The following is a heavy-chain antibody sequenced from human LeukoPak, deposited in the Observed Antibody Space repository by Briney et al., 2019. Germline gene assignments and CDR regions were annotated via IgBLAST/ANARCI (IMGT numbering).Heavy chain of an antibody. CDR3: GRGGAIAVAGT. CDR2: IYFGGNT. D-gene: IGHD6-19*01. Sequence: SETLSLTCTVSGGSISSSGWYWGWIRQPPGKGLEWTGSIYFGGNTYYNPPLKSRVTISGDTSKNQISLKLKSVTAADTAVYNCGRGGAIAVAGTWGQGTLVTVSS. V-gene: IGHV4-39*01. CDR1: GGSISSSGWY. J-gene: IGHJ4*02.